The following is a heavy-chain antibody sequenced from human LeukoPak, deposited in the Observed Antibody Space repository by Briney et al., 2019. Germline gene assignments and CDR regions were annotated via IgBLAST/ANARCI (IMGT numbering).Heavy chain of an antibody. D-gene: IGHD1-26*01. CDR3: TRTPPYSGTYREIGDGFDI. CDR1: GLTFSSYV. J-gene: IGHJ3*02. Sequence: GGSLRLSCAASGLTFSSYVMHWVRQAPGKGLEWVAFIRYDGSYKYYADSVKGRFTISRDNSKNTLYLQMNSLKTEDTAVYYCTRTPPYSGTYREIGDGFDIWGQGTMVTVSS. CDR2: IRYDGSYK. V-gene: IGHV3-30*02.